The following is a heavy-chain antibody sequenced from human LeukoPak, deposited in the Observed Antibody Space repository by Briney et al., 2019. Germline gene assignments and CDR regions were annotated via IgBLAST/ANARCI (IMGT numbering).Heavy chain of an antibody. J-gene: IGHJ4*02. D-gene: IGHD2-8*02. CDR1: GFTFNIYT. CDR3: ARRGGYSTGQQGDCDY. V-gene: IGHV3-21*01. CDR2: ISSTSSDI. Sequence: GGSLRLSCAASGFTFNIYTINWVRQAPGKGLEWVSSISSTSSDIHYADSVKGRFTIFRDNTKNTLYLQMDSLRAEDTAVYYCARRGGYSTGQQGDCDYWGQGTLVTVSS.